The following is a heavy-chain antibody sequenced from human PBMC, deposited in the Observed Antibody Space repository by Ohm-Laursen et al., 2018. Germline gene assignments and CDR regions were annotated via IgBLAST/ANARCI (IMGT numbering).Heavy chain of an antibody. V-gene: IGHV1-2*02. J-gene: IGHJ4*02. CDR1: GHD. CDR2: INRDSGGP. CDR3: ARDPFDY. Sequence: ASVKVSCNASGHDMHWVRQAPGQGLEWVGWINRDSGGPNYAQTFQGRVTMTTDTSINTAYMELSRLTSDDTAVYYCARDPFDYWGQGALVTVSS.